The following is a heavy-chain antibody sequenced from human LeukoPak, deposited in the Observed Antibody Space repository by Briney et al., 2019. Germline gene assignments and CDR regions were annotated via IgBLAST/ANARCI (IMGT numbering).Heavy chain of an antibody. CDR3: AREFGRPGYYFDY. CDR1: GYTFTGYC. CDR2: INPNSGGT. J-gene: IGHJ4*02. V-gene: IGHV1-2*02. Sequence: ASVKVSCKASGYTFTGYCMHWVRQAPGQGLEWMGWINPNSGGTNYAQKFQGRVTMTRDTSISTAYMELSRLRSDDTAVYYCAREFGRPGYYFDYWGQGTLVTVSS. D-gene: IGHD3-16*01.